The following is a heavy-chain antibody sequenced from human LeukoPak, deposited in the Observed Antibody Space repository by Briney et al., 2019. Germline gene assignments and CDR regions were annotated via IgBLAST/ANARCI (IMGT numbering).Heavy chain of an antibody. J-gene: IGHJ5*02. CDR2: IYYSAST. CDR1: GGSISSYY. CDR3: ARDLGGSVSWFDP. V-gene: IGHV4-59*01. Sequence: SETLSLTCTVSGGSISSYYWSWLRQPPGKGLEWIGYIYYSASTNYNPSLKSRVTISVDTSKNQFSLKLSSVTAADTAVYYCARDLGGSVSWFDPWGQGTLVTVSS. D-gene: IGHD3-16*01.